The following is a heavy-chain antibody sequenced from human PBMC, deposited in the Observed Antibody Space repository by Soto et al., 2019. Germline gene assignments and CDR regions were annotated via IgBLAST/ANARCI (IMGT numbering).Heavy chain of an antibody. J-gene: IGHJ6*02. CDR2: IGSKANNYAT. D-gene: IGHD2-15*01. CDR1: GFTFSGSA. V-gene: IGHV3-73*01. Sequence: PGGSLRLSCAASGFTFSGSAMHWVRQASGKGLEWVGRIGSKANNYATAYAASVKGRFTISRDDSKNTAYLQMNSLKTEDTAIYYCTRLFDCSGGSCYSGWYYYYGMDVWGQVTTVT. CDR3: TRLFDCSGGSCYSGWYYYYGMDV.